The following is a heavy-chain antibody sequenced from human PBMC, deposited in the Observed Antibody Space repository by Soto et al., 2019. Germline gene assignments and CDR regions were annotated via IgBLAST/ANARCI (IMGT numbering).Heavy chain of an antibody. CDR1: FTFSMYS. CDR3: TRDQGGSYDSCFDP. Sequence: EVQVVESGGGLVQPGGSLRLSCSFTFSMYSMNWVRQAPGKGREWVASISSGGDYIKYADSVKGRFTISRDNAKNSVSLQMNSLRVDDTAIYFCTRDQGGSYDSCFDPWGQGTLVTVSS. J-gene: IGHJ5*02. V-gene: IGHV3-21*01. CDR2: ISSGGDYI. D-gene: IGHD1-26*01.